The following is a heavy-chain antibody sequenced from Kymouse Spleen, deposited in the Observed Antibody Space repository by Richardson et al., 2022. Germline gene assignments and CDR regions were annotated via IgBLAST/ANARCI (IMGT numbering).Heavy chain of an antibody. CDR3: ARERGAVFFFDY. V-gene: IGHV4-61*01. J-gene: IGHJ4*02. Sequence: QVQLQESGPGLVKPSETLSLTCTVSGGSVSSGSYYWSWIRQPPGKGLEWIGYIYYSGSTNYNPSLKSRVTISVDTSKNQFSLKLSSVTAADTAVYYCARERGAVFFFDYWGQGTLVTVSS. CDR1: GGSVSSGSYY. CDR2: IYYSGST. D-gene: IGHD1-26*01,IGHD3-10*01,IGHD3-16*02.